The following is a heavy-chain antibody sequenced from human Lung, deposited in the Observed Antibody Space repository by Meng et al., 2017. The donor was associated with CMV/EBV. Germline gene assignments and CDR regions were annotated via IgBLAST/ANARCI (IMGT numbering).Heavy chain of an antibody. Sequence: GESLKISCSVSGFTFSDYYMHWFRQAPGKGLEWVSYISSTGGTRYYADSVNGRFTVSRDNVKSSLFLQMNSLRVEDTAVYYCASGLRFLESSTPRDYWGQGKXVXVSS. CDR3: ASGLRFLESSTPRDY. J-gene: IGHJ4*02. D-gene: IGHD3-3*01. V-gene: IGHV3-11*01. CDR2: ISSTGGTR. CDR1: GFTFSDYY.